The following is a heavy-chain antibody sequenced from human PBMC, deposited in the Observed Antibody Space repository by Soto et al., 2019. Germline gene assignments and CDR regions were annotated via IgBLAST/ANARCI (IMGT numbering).Heavy chain of an antibody. Sequence: GASVKVSCKASGGTFSSYTISWVRQAPGQGLEWMGRIIPILGIANYAQKFQGRVTITADKSTSTAYMELSSLRSEDTAVYYCARGGAAALHWFDPWGQGTLVTVSS. CDR1: GGTFSSYT. V-gene: IGHV1-69*02. D-gene: IGHD6-13*01. CDR3: ARGGAAALHWFDP. J-gene: IGHJ5*02. CDR2: IIPILGIA.